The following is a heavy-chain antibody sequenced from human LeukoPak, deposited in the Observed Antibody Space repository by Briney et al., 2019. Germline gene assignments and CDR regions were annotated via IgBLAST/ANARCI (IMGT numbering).Heavy chain of an antibody. CDR2: IYSGGST. D-gene: IGHD6-13*01. J-gene: IGHJ6*02. CDR3: ARDHGIAAAGLYYYYGMDV. Sequence: GGSLRLSCAASGFTVSSNYMSLVRQAPGKGLEWVSVIYSGGSTNYADSVKGLFTISRDNSKNTLYLQMNSLRAEDTAVYYCARDHGIAAAGLYYYYGMDVWGQGTTVTVSS. V-gene: IGHV3-66*02. CDR1: GFTVSSNY.